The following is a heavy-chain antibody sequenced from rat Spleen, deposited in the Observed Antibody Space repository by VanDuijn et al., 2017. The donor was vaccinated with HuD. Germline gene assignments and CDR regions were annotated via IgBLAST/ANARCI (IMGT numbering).Heavy chain of an antibody. CDR3: ARRHYGYTDYFDY. D-gene: IGHD1-9*01. J-gene: IGHJ2*01. Sequence: EVQLVESGGGLVQPGRSLKLSCAASGFTFSNYGMAWVRQAPTKGLEWVATISYDGSSTYYRDSVRGRFTTSRDDAKSTLSLQMDSLRSEDTATYYCARRHYGYTDYFDYWGQGVMVTVSS. CDR2: ISYDGSST. CDR1: GFTFSNYG. V-gene: IGHV5-29*01.